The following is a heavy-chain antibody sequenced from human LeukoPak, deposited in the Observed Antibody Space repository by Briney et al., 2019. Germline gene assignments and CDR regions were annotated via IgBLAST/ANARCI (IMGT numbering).Heavy chain of an antibody. D-gene: IGHD2-8*01. CDR1: GYIFSSYA. CDR2: ISGSGGST. CDR3: AKDRSGINYVCHGDVDY. V-gene: IGHV3-23*01. J-gene: IGHJ4*02. Sequence: PGGSLRLSCAASGYIFSSYAMSWVRQAPGKGLEWVSTISGSGGSTYYADSVKGRFTISRDNSKNTVYLQMNSLRAEDTAVYYCAKDRSGINYVCHGDVDYWGQGTLVTVSS.